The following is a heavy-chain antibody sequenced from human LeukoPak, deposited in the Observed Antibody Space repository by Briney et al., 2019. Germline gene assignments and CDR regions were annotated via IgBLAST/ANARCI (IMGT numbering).Heavy chain of an antibody. D-gene: IGHD4-17*01. CDR1: GFTFRSYS. CDR3: ARDLATVTYYGSHFDY. CDR2: ISYYGSNK. Sequence: PGGSLRLSCAASGFTFRSYSMHWVRQAPGKGLEWVAVISYYGSNKYYADSVKGRFTISRDNSKNTLYLQMNSLRTEDTAVYYCARDLATVTYYGSHFDYWGQGTLVTVSS. V-gene: IGHV3-30*04. J-gene: IGHJ4*02.